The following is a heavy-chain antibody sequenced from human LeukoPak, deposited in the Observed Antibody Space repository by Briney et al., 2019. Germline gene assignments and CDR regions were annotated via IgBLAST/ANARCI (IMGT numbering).Heavy chain of an antibody. V-gene: IGHV1-18*01. D-gene: IGHD2-2*01. J-gene: IGHJ3*02. CDR1: GYSFNTYS. CDR3: ARDWYCPSTRCFDTFDM. CDR2: IYTKNGDT. Sequence: GASVKVSCKASGYSFNTYSISWVRQAPGQGLEWMEWIYTKNGDTDYAQKVQGRVTMATDTSTSTVYMELKSLTSDDTAVYYCARDWYCPSTRCFDTFDMWGQGTMLTVSS.